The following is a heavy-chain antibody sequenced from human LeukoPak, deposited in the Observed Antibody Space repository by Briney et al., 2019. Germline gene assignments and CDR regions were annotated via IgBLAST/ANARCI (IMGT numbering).Heavy chain of an antibody. CDR1: GVSFSGYY. CDR2: INHSGST. CDR3: ARLSPGIAFDY. V-gene: IGHV4-34*01. D-gene: IGHD2-21*01. J-gene: IGHJ4*02. Sequence: SETLSLTCAVSGVSFSGYYWSWVRQPPGKGLEWIGEINHSGSTNYNPSLKKRVTISVDTSKNQFSLKLSSVTAADTAVYYCARLSPGIAFDYWGQGTLVTVSS.